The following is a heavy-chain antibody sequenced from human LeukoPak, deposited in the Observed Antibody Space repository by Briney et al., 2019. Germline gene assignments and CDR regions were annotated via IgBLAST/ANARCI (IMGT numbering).Heavy chain of an antibody. CDR2: IYVGGTT. CDR3: ARVEMGYFDY. CDR1: GFTVSTNY. D-gene: IGHD5-24*01. Sequence: GGSLRLSCAASGFTVSTNYMTWVRQAPGKGLEWVSVIYVGGTTYYADSVKGRFTISRDNSKNTLYLQMNSLRAEDTAIYYCARVEMGYFDYWGQGTLVTVSS. J-gene: IGHJ4*02. V-gene: IGHV3-53*01.